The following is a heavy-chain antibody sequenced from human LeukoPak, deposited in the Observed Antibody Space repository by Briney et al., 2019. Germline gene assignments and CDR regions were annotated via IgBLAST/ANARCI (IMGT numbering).Heavy chain of an antibody. V-gene: IGHV3-30*02. Sequence: GGSLTLSCVPSGLTFSSYGIQCVRQAPGKGLEWLGFIRYDGSKKFYADSMKGRFTISRDNSKTTRYLQMNSRRAEDTAVYYCAKDEADYSNFFSSFDYWGRGTLVAVSS. J-gene: IGHJ4*02. CDR1: GLTFSSYG. CDR3: AKDEADYSNFFSSFDY. D-gene: IGHD4-11*01. CDR2: IRYDGSKK.